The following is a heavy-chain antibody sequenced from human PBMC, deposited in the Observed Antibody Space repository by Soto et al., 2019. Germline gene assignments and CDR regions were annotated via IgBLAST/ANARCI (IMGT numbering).Heavy chain of an antibody. CDR3: SRGSFGYYGS. J-gene: IGHJ5*02. CDR1: GCRLGEQA. D-gene: IGHD2-2*03. Sequence: GSLRLSFNCSGCRLGEQAMTGVRQAPGKGLDWVGFIRNTPYGGTTDYAASVRGRFTISRDDYASIAYLQMNSLKTEDSGLYYCSRGSFGYYGSWGPGTLVTVPS. CDR2: IRNTPYGGTT. V-gene: IGHV3-49*04.